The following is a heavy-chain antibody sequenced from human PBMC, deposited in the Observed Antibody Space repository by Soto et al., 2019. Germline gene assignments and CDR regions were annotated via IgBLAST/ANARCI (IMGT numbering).Heavy chain of an antibody. CDR2: INAGNGNT. Sequence: ASVKVSCNASGYTFTSYAMHLVRQAPGQRLEWMGWINAGNGNTKYSQKFQGRVTITRDTSASTAYMELSSLRSEDTAVYYCAREEAGTPYYYYYMDVWGKGTTVTVSS. J-gene: IGHJ6*03. CDR1: GYTFTSYA. D-gene: IGHD6-19*01. CDR3: AREEAGTPYYYYYMDV. V-gene: IGHV1-3*01.